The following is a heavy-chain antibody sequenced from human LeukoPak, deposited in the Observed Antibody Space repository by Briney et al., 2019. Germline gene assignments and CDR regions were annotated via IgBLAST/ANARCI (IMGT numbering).Heavy chain of an antibody. CDR3: ARGGRWESYSAFDI. J-gene: IGHJ3*02. Sequence: SETLSLTCAVSGGPFSHYYWNWIRQSPGKGLEWIGEITHTRRTNYDPVLRSRVTISVDTSRNQFSLKLRSMTAADTAVYYCARGGRWESYSAFDIWGQGTTVSVSS. V-gene: IGHV4-34*01. D-gene: IGHD1-26*01. CDR2: ITHTRRT. CDR1: GGPFSHYY.